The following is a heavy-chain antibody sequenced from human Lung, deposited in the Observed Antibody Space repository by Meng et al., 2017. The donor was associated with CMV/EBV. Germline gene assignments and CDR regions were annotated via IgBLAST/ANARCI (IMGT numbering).Heavy chain of an antibody. J-gene: IGHJ4*02. D-gene: IGHD1-1*01. CDR1: GFTFSLFP. CDR3: ARGGNWNYFDY. V-gene: IGHV3-30-3*01. CDR2: ISYDGSNK. Sequence: GESLKISCATAGFTFSLFPMHWVRQAPGKGLEWVALISYDGSNKYYADSIRGRFTISRDNSKNALDLQINSLRGEDTAVYFCARGGNWNYFDYWGQGTMVTVSS.